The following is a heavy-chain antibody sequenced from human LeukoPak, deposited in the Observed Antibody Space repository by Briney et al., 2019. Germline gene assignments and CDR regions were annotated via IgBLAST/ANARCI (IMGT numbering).Heavy chain of an antibody. Sequence: SETLSLTCTVSGGSISSSSYYWGWIRQPPGKGLEWIGSIYYSGSTYYNPSLKSQVTISVDTSKNQFSLKLSSVTAADTAVYYCARVYYYDSSGYSKNYYYYYMDVWGKGTTVTVSS. V-gene: IGHV4-39*01. J-gene: IGHJ6*03. CDR2: IYYSGST. D-gene: IGHD3-22*01. CDR1: GGSISSSSYY. CDR3: ARVYYYDSSGYSKNYYYYYMDV.